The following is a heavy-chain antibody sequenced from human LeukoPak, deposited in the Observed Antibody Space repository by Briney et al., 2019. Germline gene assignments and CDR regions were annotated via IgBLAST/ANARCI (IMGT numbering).Heavy chain of an antibody. D-gene: IGHD4-11*01. CDR1: GFTFSSYS. V-gene: IGHV3-53*01. Sequence: GGSLRLSCAASGFTFSSYSMNWVRQAPGKGLEWVSVIYSGGSTYYADSVKGRFTISRDNSKNTLYLQMNSLRAEDTAVYYCARSNPPSYYYYYMDVWGKGTTVTVSS. CDR2: IYSGGST. CDR3: ARSNPPSYYYYYMDV. J-gene: IGHJ6*03.